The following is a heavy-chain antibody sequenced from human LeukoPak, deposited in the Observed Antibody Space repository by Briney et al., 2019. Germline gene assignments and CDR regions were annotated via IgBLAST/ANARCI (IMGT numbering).Heavy chain of an antibody. CDR3: ARAGAPYFYYYMDV. CDR1: GYTFTSYA. CDR2: INPNTGNP. V-gene: IGHV7-4-1*02. D-gene: IGHD4-17*01. J-gene: IGHJ6*03. Sequence: ASVKVSCKASGYTFTSYAMNWVRQAPGQGLEWMGWINPNTGNPTYAQGFTGRFVFSLDTSVTTAYLQISSLEAEDTAVYYCARAGAPYFYYYMDVWGKGTTVTISS.